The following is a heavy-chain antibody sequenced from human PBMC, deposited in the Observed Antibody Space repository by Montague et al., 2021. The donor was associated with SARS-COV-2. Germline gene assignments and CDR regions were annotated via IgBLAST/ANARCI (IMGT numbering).Heavy chain of an antibody. CDR3: AREIAAAGPALDY. Sequence: PALGKPTQTLTLTCTFSGFSLSTSGMCVSWIRQPPGKALEWLARIDWDDDKYYSTSLKTRLTISKDTSKNQVVLTMTNMDPVDTATYYCAREIAAAGPALDYWGQGTLVTVSS. J-gene: IGHJ4*02. CDR1: GFSLSTSGMC. V-gene: IGHV2-70*11. CDR2: IDWDDDK. D-gene: IGHD6-13*01.